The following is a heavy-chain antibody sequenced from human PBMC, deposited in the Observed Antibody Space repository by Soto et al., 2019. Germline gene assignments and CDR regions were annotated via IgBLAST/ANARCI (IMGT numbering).Heavy chain of an antibody. V-gene: IGHV1-69*01. Sequence: QEQLVQSGAEVKKPGSSVKVSCKASGGLFSSYPISWVRQVPGQGLEWMGGIIPVFQTAYYTQRFQGRVTITADATTNTAYTELSSLRSEDTAIYYCAWGASGYPWLNEFWGQGTLVTVSS. D-gene: IGHD3-22*01. J-gene: IGHJ4*02. CDR1: GGLFSSYP. CDR2: IIPVFQTA. CDR3: AWGASGYPWLNEF.